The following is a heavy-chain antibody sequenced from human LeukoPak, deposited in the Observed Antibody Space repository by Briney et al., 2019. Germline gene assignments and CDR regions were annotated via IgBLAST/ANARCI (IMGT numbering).Heavy chain of an antibody. Sequence: SETLSLTCTVSGGSISSGDYYWSWIRQPPGKGLEWIGYIYYSGSTNYNPSLKSRVTISVDTSKNQFSLKLSSVTAADTAVYYCAREPPGGSLNFDYWGQGTLVTVSS. D-gene: IGHD6-13*01. CDR2: IYYSGST. J-gene: IGHJ4*02. CDR1: GGSISSGDYY. V-gene: IGHV4-61*08. CDR3: AREPPGGSLNFDY.